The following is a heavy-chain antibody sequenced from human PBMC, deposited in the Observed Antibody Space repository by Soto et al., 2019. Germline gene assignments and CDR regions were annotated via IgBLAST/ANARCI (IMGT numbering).Heavy chain of an antibody. Sequence: EVQLLESGGGLVQPGGSLRLSCAASGFTFSSYAMRWVRQAPGKGLEWVSGISGSGVSTYYADSVKGRFTISRDNSKSTLYLQMNSLRAEDTAVYYCAKDRERRATRSIDYWGQGTLVTVSS. CDR2: ISGSGVST. CDR3: AKDRERRATRSIDY. D-gene: IGHD6-6*01. J-gene: IGHJ4*02. V-gene: IGHV3-23*01. CDR1: GFTFSSYA.